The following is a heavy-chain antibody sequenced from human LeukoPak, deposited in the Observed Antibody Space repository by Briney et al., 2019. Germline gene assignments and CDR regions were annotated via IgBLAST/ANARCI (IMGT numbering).Heavy chain of an antibody. CDR3: ARGSAHNWNDAEEDLFDP. CDR2: INHSGST. CDR1: GGSFSGYY. J-gene: IGHJ5*02. V-gene: IGHV4-34*01. D-gene: IGHD1-1*01. Sequence: SETLSLTCAVYGGSFSGYYWSWTRQPLGKGLEWIGEINHSGSTNYNPSLKSRVTISVDTSKNQFSLKLSSVTAADTAVYYCARGSAHNWNDAEEDLFDPWGQGTLVTVSS.